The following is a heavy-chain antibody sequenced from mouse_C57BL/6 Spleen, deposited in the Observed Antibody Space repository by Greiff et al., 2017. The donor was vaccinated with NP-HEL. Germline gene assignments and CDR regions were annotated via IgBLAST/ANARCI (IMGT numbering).Heavy chain of an antibody. CDR1: GFTFSDYY. D-gene: IGHD1-1*01. V-gene: IGHV5-16*01. Sequence: EVMLVESEGGLVQPGSSMKLSCTASGFTFSDYYMAWVRQVPEKGLEWVANINYDGSSTYYLDSLKSRFIISRDNAKNILYLQMSSLKSEDTATYYCARDLDGSSYWYFDVWGTGTTVTVSS. J-gene: IGHJ1*03. CDR3: ARDLDGSSYWYFDV. CDR2: INYDGSST.